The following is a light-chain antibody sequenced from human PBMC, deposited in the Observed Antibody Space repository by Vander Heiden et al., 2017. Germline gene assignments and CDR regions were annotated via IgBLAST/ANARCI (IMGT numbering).Light chain of an antibody. V-gene: IGKV1-39*01. CDR1: QRISSY. Sequence: DIQMTQSPSSLSADIGDRVTITCRASQRISSYLNWYQQKPGKAPNLLIYTASNLQSGVPSRFSCSGSGTDFTLTINSLQPEDFATYYCHQSYSTPYTFGQGTKLEIK. CDR2: TAS. CDR3: HQSYSTPYT. J-gene: IGKJ2*01.